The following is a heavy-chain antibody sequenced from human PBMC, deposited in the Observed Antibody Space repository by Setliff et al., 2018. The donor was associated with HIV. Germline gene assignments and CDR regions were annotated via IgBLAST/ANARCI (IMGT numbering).Heavy chain of an antibody. V-gene: IGHV4-39*01. J-gene: IGHJ4*02. Sequence: SETLSLTCTVSSGSISDSRYYWGWIRQAPGKGLEWIGSIYYAGSLYYSPSLKSRLTVSVDTSKNQFSLTLSDVTATDTAVYYCASQYCSAGSCFSDYWGQGTMVTVSS. D-gene: IGHD2-15*01. CDR1: SGSISDSRYY. CDR2: IYYAGSL. CDR3: ASQYCSAGSCFSDY.